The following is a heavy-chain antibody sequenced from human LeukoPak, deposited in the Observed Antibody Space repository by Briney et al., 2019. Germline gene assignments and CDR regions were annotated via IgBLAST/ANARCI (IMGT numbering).Heavy chain of an antibody. Sequence: PSETLSLTCTVSGGSISSGDYYWSWIRQPPGKGLEWIGYIYYSGSTYYNPSLKSRVTISVDTSKTQFSLKLSSVTAADTAVYYCARATLNLYYFDYWGQGTLVTVSS. J-gene: IGHJ4*02. CDR1: GGSISSGDYY. CDR2: IYYSGST. V-gene: IGHV4-30-4*08. D-gene: IGHD1-7*01. CDR3: ARATLNLYYFDY.